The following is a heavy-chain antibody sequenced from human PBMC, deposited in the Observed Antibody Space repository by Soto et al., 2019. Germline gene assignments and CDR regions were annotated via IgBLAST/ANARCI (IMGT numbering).Heavy chain of an antibody. CDR2: ISSNGGST. CDR3: VKDPGYDSSDYYYACFDP. Sequence: TVGSVRLSCSASGFTFSSYAMHWVRQAPGKGLEYVSAISSNGGSTYYADSVKGRFTVSRDNSKNTLYLQMSSPRAEDTAVYYCVKDPGYDSSDYYYACFDPCGQRTLVTVSS. D-gene: IGHD3-22*01. V-gene: IGHV3-64D*06. CDR1: GFTFSSYA. J-gene: IGHJ5*02.